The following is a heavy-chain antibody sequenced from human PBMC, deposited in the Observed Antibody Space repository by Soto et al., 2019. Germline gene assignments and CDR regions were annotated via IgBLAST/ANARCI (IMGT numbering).Heavy chain of an antibody. CDR1: GFTFSSYS. CDR3: ARDACTGSSCYSVPTGHFFDS. J-gene: IGHJ4*02. Sequence: GGSLRLSCVDSGFTFSSYSMNWVRQAPGKGLEWVSNISDYGSQNLYADSVKGRFTISRDNTKNSLVLQMNSLSAADTAVYYCARDACTGSSCYSVPTGHFFDSWGQGTVVTVSS. D-gene: IGHD2-15*01. V-gene: IGHV3-21*05. CDR2: ISDYGSQN.